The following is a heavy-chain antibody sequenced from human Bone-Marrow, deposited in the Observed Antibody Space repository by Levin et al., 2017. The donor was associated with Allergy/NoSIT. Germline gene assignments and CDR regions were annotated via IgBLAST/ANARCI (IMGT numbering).Heavy chain of an antibody. CDR1: GFRFDGYA. Sequence: SLKISCEASGFRFDGYAMHWVRQVPGKGLEWVAGISWRGDSTRYADSVKGRFAISRDNAKNSLFLQMNSLRDEDTALYYCAKDRSTGDYGGRGRYYFYGMDVWGQGTTVIVSS. V-gene: IGHV3-9*01. D-gene: IGHD4-17*01. J-gene: IGHJ6*02. CDR2: ISWRGDST. CDR3: AKDRSTGDYGGRGRYYFYGMDV.